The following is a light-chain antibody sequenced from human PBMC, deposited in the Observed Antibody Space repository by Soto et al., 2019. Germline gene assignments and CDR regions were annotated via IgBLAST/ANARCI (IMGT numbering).Light chain of an antibody. V-gene: IGLV2-18*02. CDR2: DVT. Sequence: QSALTQPPSVSGSPGQSVAISCTGTSSDVGSYNRVAWYQQPPGTAPKLIIYDVTNRPSGVPDRFSGSKSGNTASLTISGLQAEDEADYYCNSFTTSSTYVFXTGTKVTVL. CDR3: NSFTTSSTYV. CDR1: SSDVGSYNR. J-gene: IGLJ1*01.